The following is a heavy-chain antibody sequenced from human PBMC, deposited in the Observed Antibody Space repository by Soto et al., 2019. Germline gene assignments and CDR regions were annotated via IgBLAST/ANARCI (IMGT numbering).Heavy chain of an antibody. V-gene: IGHV4-4*07. CDR1: GGSISSYY. Sequence: PWETLSLTCTVSGGSISSYYWSWIRQPAGKGLEWIGRIYTSGSTNDNPSLKSRVTMSVDTSKNQFSLKLSSVTAADTAVYSCARDLLLGGSRSVGYYYYGMDVWGQGTTGTVSS. D-gene: IGHD3-16*01. CDR2: IYTSGST. J-gene: IGHJ6*02. CDR3: ARDLLLGGSRSVGYYYYGMDV.